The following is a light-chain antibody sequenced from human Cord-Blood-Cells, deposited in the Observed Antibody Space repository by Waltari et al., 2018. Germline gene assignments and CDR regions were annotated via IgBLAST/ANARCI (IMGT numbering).Light chain of an antibody. CDR2: GAS. CDR3: QQYNNWPLT. Sequence: EIVMTQSPATLSVSPGERATLSCRASQSVSSNLAWYQPKPGQAPRLLIYGASTRATGIPARFSGSGSGTDFTLTISSLQSEDFAVYYCQQYNNWPLTFGGGTKVEIK. CDR1: QSVSSN. V-gene: IGKV3-15*01. J-gene: IGKJ4*01.